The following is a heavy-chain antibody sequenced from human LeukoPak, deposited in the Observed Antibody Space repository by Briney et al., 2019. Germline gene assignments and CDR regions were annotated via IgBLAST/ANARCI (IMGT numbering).Heavy chain of an antibody. D-gene: IGHD3-22*01. Sequence: GESLKISCKGSGYSFTSYWIGWVRQMPGKGLEWMGIIYPGDSDTRYSPSFQGQVTISDDKYISTAYLQWSSLKASDTAMYYCARSSKEDSSGYYRNWFDPWGQGTLVTVSS. CDR2: IYPGDSDT. CDR3: ARSSKEDSSGYYRNWFDP. J-gene: IGHJ5*02. V-gene: IGHV5-51*01. CDR1: GYSFTSYW.